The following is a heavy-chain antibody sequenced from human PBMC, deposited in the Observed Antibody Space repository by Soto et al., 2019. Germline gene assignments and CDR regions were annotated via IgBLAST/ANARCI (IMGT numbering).Heavy chain of an antibody. CDR2: INPSGGST. Sequence: QVQLVQSGAEVKKPGASVKVSCKASGYTFTSYYMHCVRQAPGQGLEWMGIINPSGGSTSYPQKFQDRVTMTRDTSTSTVYMELSSLRSEDTAVYYCARSQYSSGWELDFDYWGQGTLVTVSS. D-gene: IGHD6-19*01. V-gene: IGHV1-46*01. CDR3: ARSQYSSGWELDFDY. CDR1: GYTFTSYY. J-gene: IGHJ4*02.